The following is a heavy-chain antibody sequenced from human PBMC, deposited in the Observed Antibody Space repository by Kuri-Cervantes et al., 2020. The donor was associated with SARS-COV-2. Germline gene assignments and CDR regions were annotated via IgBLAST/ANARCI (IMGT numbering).Heavy chain of an antibody. CDR1: GYTLTELS. D-gene: IGHD3-22*01. J-gene: IGHJ6*03. CDR2: FDPEDGET. Sequence: ASVKVSCKVSGYTLTELSMHWVRQAPGKGLEWMGGFDPEDGETIYAQKFQDRVTITADESTSTGYMELSSLRSEDTAVYYCALGYWGSGYPRHYYHMDVWGKGTTVTVSS. V-gene: IGHV1-24*01. CDR3: ALGYWGSGYPRHYYHMDV.